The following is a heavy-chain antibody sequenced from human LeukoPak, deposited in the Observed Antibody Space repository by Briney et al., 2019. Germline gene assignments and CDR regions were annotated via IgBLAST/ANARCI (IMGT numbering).Heavy chain of an antibody. V-gene: IGHV3-23*01. CDR1: GFTFSSYA. Sequence: GGSLRLSCAASGFTFSSYAMSWVRQAPGKGLEWGSAISGSGGSTYYADSVKGRFTISRDNSKNTLYLQMNSLRAEDTAVYYCAKGILRYFDWLFGAFDIWGQGTMVTVSS. CDR3: AKGILRYFDWLFGAFDI. J-gene: IGHJ3*02. CDR2: ISGSGGST. D-gene: IGHD3-9*01.